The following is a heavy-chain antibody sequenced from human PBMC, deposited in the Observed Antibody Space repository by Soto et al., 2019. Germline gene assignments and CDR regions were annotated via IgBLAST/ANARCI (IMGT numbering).Heavy chain of an antibody. V-gene: IGHV1-69*13. D-gene: IGHD3-9*01. Sequence: VASVKVSCKASGGTFSSYAISWVRQAPGQGLEWMGGIIPIFGTANYAQKFQGRVTITADESTSTAYMELSSLRSEDTAVYYCARALDYFDWLSPQYYFDYWGQGTLVTVS. J-gene: IGHJ4*02. CDR3: ARALDYFDWLSPQYYFDY. CDR1: GGTFSSYA. CDR2: IIPIFGTA.